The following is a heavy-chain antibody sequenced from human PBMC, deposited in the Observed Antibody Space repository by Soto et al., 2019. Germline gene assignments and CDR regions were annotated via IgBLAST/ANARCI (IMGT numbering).Heavy chain of an antibody. CDR3: AKYHDYGDYDAPFDY. CDR2: ISGSGGST. CDR1: GFTFSSYA. J-gene: IGHJ4*02. V-gene: IGHV3-23*01. D-gene: IGHD4-17*01. Sequence: GGSLRLSCASSGFTFSSYAMSWVRQAPGKGLEWVSAISGSGGSTYYADSVKGRFTISRDNSKNTLYLQMNSLRAEDTAVYYCAKYHDYGDYDAPFDYWGQGTLVTVSS.